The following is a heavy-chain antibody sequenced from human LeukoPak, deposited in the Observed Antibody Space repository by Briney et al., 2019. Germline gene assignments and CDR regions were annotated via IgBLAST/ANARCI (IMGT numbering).Heavy chain of an antibody. CDR1: VDSMRSYY. Sequence: PSETLSLTCTVSVDSMRSYYWSWIRQSPGKGLEWIGYIFYSGTATYNPSLQSRVTFAIDTSKNQFSLRLTPVTAADTAVYYCASCIDLGIVGATSLFEYWGQGTPVAVSS. V-gene: IGHV4-59*01. D-gene: IGHD1-26*01. J-gene: IGHJ4*02. CDR3: ASCIDLGIVGATSLFEY. CDR2: IFYSGTA.